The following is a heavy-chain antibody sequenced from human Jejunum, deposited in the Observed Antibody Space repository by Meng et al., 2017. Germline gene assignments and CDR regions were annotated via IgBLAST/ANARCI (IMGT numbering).Heavy chain of an antibody. CDR3: ARLVIPAHSKWLDP. Sequence: GESLKISCAASGFSLGSFAMGWVRQTPAKGLEWVSTISGRGDDTYYADSVRGRFTISRDNSRNTLFLQLTSLRVDDTAIYYCARLVIPAHSKWLDPWGQGTLVTVSS. D-gene: IGHD2-2*01. CDR1: GFSLGSFA. V-gene: IGHV3-23*01. CDR2: ISGRGDDT. J-gene: IGHJ5*02.